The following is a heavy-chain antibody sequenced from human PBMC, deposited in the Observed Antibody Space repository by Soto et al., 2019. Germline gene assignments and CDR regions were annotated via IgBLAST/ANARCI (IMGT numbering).Heavy chain of an antibody. J-gene: IGHJ4*02. CDR1: GFAFSSYG. Sequence: QAQLVESGGGVVQPGRSLRLSCAASGFAFSSYGMHWVRQAPGTGLEWVAVISYDGSLQHYADSVKGRFTISRDNSKNMVLLQMSSLRPEDTAVYYCVSDRGYGHASVPYSWGQGTLVSVSS. CDR3: VSDRGYGHASVPYS. CDR2: ISYDGSLQ. D-gene: IGHD5-18*01. V-gene: IGHV3-30*03.